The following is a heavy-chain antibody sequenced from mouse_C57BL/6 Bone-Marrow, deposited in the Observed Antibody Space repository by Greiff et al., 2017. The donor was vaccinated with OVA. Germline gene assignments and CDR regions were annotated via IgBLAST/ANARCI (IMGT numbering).Heavy chain of an antibody. J-gene: IGHJ4*01. V-gene: IGHV14-4*01. Sequence: VHVKQSGAELVRPGASVKLSCTASGFTIKDDYMHWVKQRPEQGLEWIGWIDPENGDTEYASKFQGKATLTADTSSNTAYLQLSSLTSEDTAVYYCTFVSTVVTTNYYAMDYWGQGTLVTVSS. CDR2: IDPENGDT. CDR3: TFVSTVVTTNYYAMDY. CDR1: GFTIKDDY. D-gene: IGHD1-1*01.